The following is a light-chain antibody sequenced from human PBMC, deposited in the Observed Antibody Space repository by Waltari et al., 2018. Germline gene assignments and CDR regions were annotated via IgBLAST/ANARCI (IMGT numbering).Light chain of an antibody. CDR2: AAS. V-gene: IGKV1-39*01. J-gene: IGKJ2*01. Sequence: DIQMTQSPYSLSASVGDRVTITCRASQRISTYLNWYQQKPGKAPELLIYAASSLQSGVPSRFSGSGSETDFTLTISSLQPEDIATYYCQQSYTTPTFGQGTNLQIK. CDR3: QQSYTTPT. CDR1: QRISTY.